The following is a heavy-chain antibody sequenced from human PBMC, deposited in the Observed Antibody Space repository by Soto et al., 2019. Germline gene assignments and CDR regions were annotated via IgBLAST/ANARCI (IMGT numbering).Heavy chain of an antibody. Sequence: EVQLVESGGGLVQPGGSLRLSCAASGFTFSNYWMYWVRQAPGKGLEWVSRINSDGSVSSYADSVKGRLTISRDNVKNTRYLQMDRLRAEDTAVYYCARGDCVGGTCYSLAGSFYYYMDVWGKGTTVTVFS. J-gene: IGHJ6*03. CDR1: GFTFSNYW. V-gene: IGHV3-74*02. CDR2: INSDGSVS. D-gene: IGHD2-15*01. CDR3: ARGDCVGGTCYSLAGSFYYYMDV.